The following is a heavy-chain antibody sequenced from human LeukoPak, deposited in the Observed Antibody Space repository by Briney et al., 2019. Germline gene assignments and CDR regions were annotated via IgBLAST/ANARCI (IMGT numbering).Heavy chain of an antibody. D-gene: IGHD5-18*01. V-gene: IGHV3-7*01. CDR1: GFIFSSYW. Sequence: GGSLRLSCAASGFIFSSYWMSWVRQAPGKGLEWVANIKQDGSEKYYVDSVKGRFTISRDNAKNSLYVQMNGLRAEDTAVYYCARSRYSDYWGQGTLVTVSS. J-gene: IGHJ4*02. CDR3: ARSRYSDY. CDR2: IKQDGSEK.